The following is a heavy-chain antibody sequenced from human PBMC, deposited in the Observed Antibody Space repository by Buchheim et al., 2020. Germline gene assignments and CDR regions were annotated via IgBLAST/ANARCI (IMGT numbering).Heavy chain of an antibody. J-gene: IGHJ4*02. CDR3: ARGGRIAAAGRAFDY. Sequence: QVQLQESGPGLVKPSETLSLTCTVSGGSVSSGSYYWSWIRQPPGKGLEWIGYIYYSGSTNYNPSLKSRVTISVDTSKNQFSLKLSSVTAADTAVYYCARGGRIAAAGRAFDYWGQGTL. CDR2: IYYSGST. D-gene: IGHD6-13*01. CDR1: GGSVSSGSYY. V-gene: IGHV4-61*01.